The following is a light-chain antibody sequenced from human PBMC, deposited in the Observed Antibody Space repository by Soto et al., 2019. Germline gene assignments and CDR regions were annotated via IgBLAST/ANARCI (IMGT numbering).Light chain of an antibody. CDR3: SSYTSSSTDG. V-gene: IGLV2-14*01. Sequence: QSLLTQPASVSGSPGQSITISCTGTSSDVGGYNYVSWYQQHPGKAPKLMIYEVSNRPSGVSNRFSGSKSGSTASLTISGLQAEDEADYYCSSYTSSSTDGYGTGTKVTVL. J-gene: IGLJ1*01. CDR1: SSDVGGYNY. CDR2: EVS.